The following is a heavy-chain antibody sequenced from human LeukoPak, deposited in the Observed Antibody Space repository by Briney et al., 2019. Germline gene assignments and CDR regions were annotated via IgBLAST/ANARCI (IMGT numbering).Heavy chain of an antibody. D-gene: IGHD3-9*01. CDR2: INPNSGGT. V-gene: IGHV1-2*04. CDR1: GYTFTGYY. Sequence: ASVKVSCKASGYTFTGYYMHWVRQAPGQGLEWMGWINPNSGGTNYAQKFQGWVTMTTDTSTSTAYMELRSLRSDDTAVYYCARDHSPGDDILTGYYLDYYMDVWGKGTTVTVSS. J-gene: IGHJ6*03. CDR3: ARDHSPGDDILTGYYLDYYMDV.